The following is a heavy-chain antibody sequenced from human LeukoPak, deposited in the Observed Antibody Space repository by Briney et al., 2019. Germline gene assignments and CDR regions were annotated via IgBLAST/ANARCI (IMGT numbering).Heavy chain of an antibody. Sequence: GGSLRLSCAASGFTFSSYGMHWVRQAPGKGLEWVAVISYDGSNKYYADSVKGRFTISRDNSKNTLYLQMNSLRAEDTAVYYCAKTPRGIAVAGIDYWGQGTLVTVSS. V-gene: IGHV3-30*18. CDR1: GFTFSSYG. CDR3: AKTPRGIAVAGIDY. CDR2: ISYDGSNK. J-gene: IGHJ4*02. D-gene: IGHD6-19*01.